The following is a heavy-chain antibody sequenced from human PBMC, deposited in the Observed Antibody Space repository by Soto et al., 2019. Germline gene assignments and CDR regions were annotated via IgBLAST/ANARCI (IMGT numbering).Heavy chain of an antibody. J-gene: IGHJ4*02. V-gene: IGHV3-73*02. CDR3: TRLITGTPPY. D-gene: IGHD1-20*01. Sequence: EVQLVESGGGLVQPGGSLKLSCAASGFTFSGSAMHWVRQASGKGLEWVGRIRSKANSYATAYAASVKGRFTISRDDSKNTAYLQMNSLKTEDTAVYYCTRLITGTPPYWGQGTLVTVSS. CDR1: GFTFSGSA. CDR2: IRSKANSYAT.